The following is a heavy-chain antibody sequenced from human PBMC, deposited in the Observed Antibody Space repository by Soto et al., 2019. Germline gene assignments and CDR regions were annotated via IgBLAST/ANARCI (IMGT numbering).Heavy chain of an antibody. CDR2: INPNSGDT. V-gene: IGHV1-2*02. CDR1: GYTFTGHY. CDR3: AKVRGGSGGARRGGGGPYVDV. D-gene: IGHD3-10*01. Sequence: ASVKVSCKASGYTFTGHYMQWVRQAPGQGLEWMGWINPNSGDTNYAQKFQGRVTMTRDTSISTAYMELSRLRSDDTALYYCAKVRGGSGGARRGGGGPYVDVWGQGTTVTVSS. J-gene: IGHJ6*02.